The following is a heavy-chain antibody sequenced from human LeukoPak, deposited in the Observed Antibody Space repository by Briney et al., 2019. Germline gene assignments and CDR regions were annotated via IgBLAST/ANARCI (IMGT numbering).Heavy chain of an antibody. Sequence: GGSLRLSCAASGFTFSSYGMSWVRQAPGKGLEWVTGISGSGGSTYYADSAKGRFTISRDNPKNTLYLQMNSLRAEDTAVYYCAKDYYYDSSGYYSYFDYWGQGTLVTVSS. CDR2: ISGSGGST. J-gene: IGHJ4*02. D-gene: IGHD3-22*01. CDR3: AKDYYYDSSGYYSYFDY. CDR1: GFTFSSYG. V-gene: IGHV3-23*01.